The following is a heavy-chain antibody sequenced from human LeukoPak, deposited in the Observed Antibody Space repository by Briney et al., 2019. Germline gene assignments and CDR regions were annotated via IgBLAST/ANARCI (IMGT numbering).Heavy chain of an antibody. D-gene: IGHD6-19*01. Sequence: PGGSLRLSCAASGFTFSSYGMHWVRQAPGKGLEWVAFIRYDGSNKYYADSVKGRFTISRDNSKNTLYLQMNSLRAEDTAVYYCAKDAGRRAVAGYLDYWGQGTLVTVSS. J-gene: IGHJ4*02. CDR3: AKDAGRRAVAGYLDY. CDR2: IRYDGSNK. V-gene: IGHV3-30*02. CDR1: GFTFSSYG.